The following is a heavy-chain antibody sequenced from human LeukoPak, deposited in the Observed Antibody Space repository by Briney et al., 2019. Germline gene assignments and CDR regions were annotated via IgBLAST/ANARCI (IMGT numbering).Heavy chain of an antibody. J-gene: IGHJ3*02. CDR1: GFTFSDYG. CDR2: ISGTGGST. Sequence: PGGSLRLSCAASGFTFSDYGMSWVRQAPGKGLEWVSGISGTGGSTYYADSVKGRFTISRDNAKNSLYLQMNSLRAEDTAVYYCARAFGWIQLSSNIWGQGTMVTVSS. CDR3: ARAFGWIQLSSNI. V-gene: IGHV3-23*01. D-gene: IGHD5-18*01.